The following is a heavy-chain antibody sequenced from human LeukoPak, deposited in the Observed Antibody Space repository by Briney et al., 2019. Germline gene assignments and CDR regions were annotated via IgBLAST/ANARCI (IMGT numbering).Heavy chain of an antibody. D-gene: IGHD1-1*01. CDR1: GYTFTSYY. CDR3: ARAGGTTGTRSHYYYYMDV. CDR2: INPSGGST. J-gene: IGHJ6*03. Sequence: ASVKVSCQASGYTFTSYYMHWVRQAPGQGLEWMGIINPSGGSTSYAQQLQVRVPMPRDMSTSTVYLELSSLRSEDTAVYYCARAGGTTGTRSHYYYYMDVWGKGTTVTVSS. V-gene: IGHV1-46*01.